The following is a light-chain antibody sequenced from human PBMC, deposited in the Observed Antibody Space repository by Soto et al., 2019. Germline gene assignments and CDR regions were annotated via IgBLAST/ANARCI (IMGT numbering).Light chain of an antibody. CDR3: QQYNGFSPT. Sequence: DIQMTQSPSTLSASVGDRVTITCRASQNIVRWLAWYQQKPGKAPNLLIYEASTLDSGVPSRFSGSGSGTEFTLTISSLQPDDFATYYYQQYNGFSPTFGQGTKVEIK. V-gene: IGKV1-5*03. J-gene: IGKJ1*01. CDR2: EAS. CDR1: QNIVRW.